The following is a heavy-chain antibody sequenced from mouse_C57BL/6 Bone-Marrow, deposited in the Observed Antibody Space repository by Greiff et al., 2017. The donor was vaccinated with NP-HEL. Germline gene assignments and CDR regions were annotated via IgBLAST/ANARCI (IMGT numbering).Heavy chain of an antibody. CDR3: ARGSNFDDAMDY. CDR2: FYPYNDDT. D-gene: IGHD1-1*01. CDR1: GYTFTTYP. V-gene: IGHV1-47*01. J-gene: IGHJ4*01. Sequence: QVQLQESGAELVKPGASVKMSCKASGYTFTTYPIEWMKQRPGQCLEWIGNFYPYNDDTKYNEKFKGKATLTVDKSSSTVYLDLSRLTSDDSAVFVCARGSNFDDAMDYWGQGTSVTVSA.